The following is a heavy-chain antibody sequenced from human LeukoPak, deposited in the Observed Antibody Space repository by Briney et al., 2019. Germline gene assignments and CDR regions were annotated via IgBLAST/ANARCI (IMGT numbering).Heavy chain of an antibody. CDR2: ISGSGDST. V-gene: IGHV3-23*01. CDR1: GFTFSSYA. J-gene: IGHJ4*02. Sequence: GGSLRLSCAASGFTFSSYAMSRVRQAPGKGLEWVSGISGSGDSTWYADSVKGRFTISRDNSKNTLYLQTNSLRAEDTAVYYCAKDQAAPVDYFDYWGQGTLVTVSS. CDR3: AKDQAAPVDYFDY. D-gene: IGHD6-13*01.